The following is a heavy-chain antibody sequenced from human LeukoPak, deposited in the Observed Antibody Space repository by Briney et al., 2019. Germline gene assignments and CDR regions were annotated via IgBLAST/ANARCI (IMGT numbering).Heavy chain of an antibody. CDR1: GFTFSSYA. D-gene: IGHD3-3*01. Sequence: GGSLRLSCAASGFTFSSYAMSWVRQAPGKGLEWGSAIRGGGGSTYYADSVKGRFTISRDNSKNTMCLQMNRLRAEDTAVYYCAKAPIFGVVIPLYFDYWGQGTLVTVSS. V-gene: IGHV3-23*01. J-gene: IGHJ4*02. CDR2: IRGGGGST. CDR3: AKAPIFGVVIPLYFDY.